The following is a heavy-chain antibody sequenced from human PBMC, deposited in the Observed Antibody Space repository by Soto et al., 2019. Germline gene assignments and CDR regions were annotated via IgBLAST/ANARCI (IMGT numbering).Heavy chain of an antibody. CDR3: AKEFLTVPLSQFDY. J-gene: IGHJ4*02. CDR2: ISGSGGVT. D-gene: IGHD4-17*01. Sequence: EVQLLESGGGLVQPGGSLRLSCAASGFTFTTYAMSWVRQAPGKGLEWVSDISGSGGVTYYADSVKGRFTVSRDNFKNTLYLQMNSLRAEDTAMYYCAKEFLTVPLSQFDYWGQGTLVTVSS. CDR1: GFTFTTYA. V-gene: IGHV3-23*01.